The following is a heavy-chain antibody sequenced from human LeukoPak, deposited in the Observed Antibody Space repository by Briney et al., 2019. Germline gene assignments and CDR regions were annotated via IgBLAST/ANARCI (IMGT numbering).Heavy chain of an antibody. CDR2: IRSKAYGGTT. Sequence: QPGRSLRLSCTASGFTFGDYAMSWFRQAPGKGLEGVGFIRSKAYGGTTEYAASVKGGFTISRDDSNSIAYLQMNSLKTEDTAVYYGTRDPGIVGAQGAFDIWGQGTMVTVSS. CDR3: TRDPGIVGAQGAFDI. D-gene: IGHD1-26*01. J-gene: IGHJ3*02. CDR1: GFTFGDYA. V-gene: IGHV3-49*03.